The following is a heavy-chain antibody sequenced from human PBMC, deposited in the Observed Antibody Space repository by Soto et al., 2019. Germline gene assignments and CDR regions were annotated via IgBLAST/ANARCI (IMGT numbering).Heavy chain of an antibody. V-gene: IGHV1-69*06. CDR3: ARGPNWGYRFDS. J-gene: IGHJ4*02. CDR1: GGTFSGHA. CDR2: LIPLFGTT. D-gene: IGHD7-27*01. Sequence: QVQLVQSGAEVKKPGSSVKVSCEASGGTFSGHAISWVRQAPGQGPEWMGGLIPLFGTTQHAQNFQDRLTIPADKSTRTAYMELTSLRFEDPAIYYCARGPNWGYRFDSWGQGTLVTVSS.